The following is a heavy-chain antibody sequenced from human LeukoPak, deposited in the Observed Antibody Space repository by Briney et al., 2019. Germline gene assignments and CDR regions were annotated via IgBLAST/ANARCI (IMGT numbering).Heavy chain of an antibody. CDR1: GGSITSYY. CDR3: ARATTAYRTGGICPNFDY. CDR2: VYYSGST. V-gene: IGHV4-59*01. D-gene: IGHD2-8*02. J-gene: IGHJ4*02. Sequence: SETLSLTCTVSGGSITSYYWSWIRQPPGGGLEWIGYVYYSGSTNYNPSLKSRVTISVDTSKNQFSLKLTSVTAADTALYYCARATTAYRTGGICPNFDYWGQGTLVTVSS.